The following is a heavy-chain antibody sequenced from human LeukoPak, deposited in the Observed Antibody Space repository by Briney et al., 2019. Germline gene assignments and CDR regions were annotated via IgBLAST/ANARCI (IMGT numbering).Heavy chain of an antibody. V-gene: IGHV1-2*02. Sequence: ASVKVSCKASGYTFTGYYMHWVRQAPGQGLEWMGWINPNSGGTNYAQKFQGRVTMTRDTSISTAYMELSSLRSEDTAVYYCARGPLTGSEAAADYWGQGTLVTVSS. J-gene: IGHJ4*02. D-gene: IGHD3-10*01. CDR3: ARGPLTGSEAAADY. CDR1: GYTFTGYY. CDR2: INPNSGGT.